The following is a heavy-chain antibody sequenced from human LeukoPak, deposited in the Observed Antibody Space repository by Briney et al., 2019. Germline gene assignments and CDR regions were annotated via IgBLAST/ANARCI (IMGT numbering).Heavy chain of an antibody. D-gene: IGHD3-22*01. J-gene: IGHJ4*02. V-gene: IGHV3-23*01. CDR1: GFTFSSYA. CDR2: ICGSGGST. Sequence: TGGSLGLSCAASGFTFSSYAMSWVRQAPGKGLEWVSAICGSGGSTYYADSVKGRFTISRDNSTNTLYLQMNSLRAEDTAVYYCAKGAYYYDSSGYIDYWGQGTLVTVSS. CDR3: AKGAYYYDSSGYIDY.